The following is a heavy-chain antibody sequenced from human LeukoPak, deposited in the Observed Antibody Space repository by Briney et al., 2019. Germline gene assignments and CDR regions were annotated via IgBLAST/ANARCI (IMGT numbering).Heavy chain of an antibody. D-gene: IGHD3-3*01. Sequence: PSQTLSLTCTVSGGSISSGGYYWSWIRQPPGKGLEWIGYIYHSGSTYYNPSLKSRVTISVDRSKNQFSLKLSSVTAADTAVYYCAKKKYVLRFLEWNDAFDIWGQGTMVTVSS. CDR2: IYHSGST. CDR1: GGSISSGGYY. CDR3: AKKKYVLRFLEWNDAFDI. V-gene: IGHV4-30-2*01. J-gene: IGHJ3*02.